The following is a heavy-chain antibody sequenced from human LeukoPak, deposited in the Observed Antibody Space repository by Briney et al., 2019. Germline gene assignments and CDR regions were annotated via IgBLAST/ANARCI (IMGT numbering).Heavy chain of an antibody. D-gene: IGHD2/OR15-2a*01. V-gene: IGHV3-7*01. Sequence: GGSLRLSCTASGFTFSSYAMSCVRQAPGKGLEWVANIKQDGSEKYYGDSGKGRVTISRHNAKNAMYLEINSLRAADTVVYYCARGPTFGWFAPWGQGTLVTVSS. J-gene: IGHJ5*02. CDR3: ARGPTFGWFAP. CDR2: IKQDGSEK. CDR1: GFTFSSYA.